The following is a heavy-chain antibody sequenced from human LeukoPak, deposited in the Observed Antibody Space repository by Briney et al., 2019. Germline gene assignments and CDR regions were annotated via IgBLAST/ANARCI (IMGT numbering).Heavy chain of an antibody. V-gene: IGHV1-8*01. D-gene: IGHD2-2*01. CDR2: MNPNSGNT. Sequence: ASVTVSCKASGYTFTSYDINWVRQATGQGLEWMGWMNPNSGNTGYAQKFQGRVTMTRDTSISTAYMELSRLRSDDTAVYYCARDDCSSTSCSRDFNYWGQGTLVTVSS. CDR1: GYTFTSYD. J-gene: IGHJ4*02. CDR3: ARDDCSSTSCSRDFNY.